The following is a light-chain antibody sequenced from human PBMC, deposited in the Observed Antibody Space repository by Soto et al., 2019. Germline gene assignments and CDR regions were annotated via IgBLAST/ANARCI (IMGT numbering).Light chain of an antibody. Sequence: IVMTQSPATLSASPGERATLSCRASRSISNNVAWYQQKPGQAPRLLLYGASTRATATPARFTASESGTEFTLTISSLQSEDVAVYYCQQYYSTPFTFGPGTKVDIK. J-gene: IGKJ3*01. V-gene: IGKV3-15*01. CDR3: QQYYSTPFT. CDR1: RSISNN. CDR2: GAS.